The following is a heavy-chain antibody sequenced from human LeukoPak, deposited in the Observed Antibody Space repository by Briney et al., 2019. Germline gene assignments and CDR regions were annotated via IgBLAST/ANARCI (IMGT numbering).Heavy chain of an antibody. V-gene: IGHV3-7*01. J-gene: IGHJ4*02. Sequence: GGSLRLSCAASGFTFSSYWMSWVRQAPGKGLEWVANIKQDGSEKYYVDSVKGRFTISRDNAKNSLYLQMNSLRAEDTAVYYCARATLAWYYYDSSGCPYFDSWGQGTLVTVSS. CDR1: GFTFSSYW. CDR3: ARATLAWYYYDSSGCPYFDS. D-gene: IGHD3-22*01. CDR2: IKQDGSEK.